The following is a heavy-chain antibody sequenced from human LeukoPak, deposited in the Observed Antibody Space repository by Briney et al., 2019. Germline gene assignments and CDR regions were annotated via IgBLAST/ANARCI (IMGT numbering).Heavy chain of an antibody. J-gene: IGHJ4*02. CDR3: AKYGPQDSGSSHFDY. CDR2: IRDSGSST. D-gene: IGHD1-26*01. V-gene: IGHV3-23*01. CDR1: GFTFSSYA. Sequence: GGALRLSCAASGFTFSSYAMSWVRQAPGKGLEWVSAIRDSGSSTHYADSVKGRFTTSRDNSKNTLFLQMNCLRAEDTAIYYCAKYGPQDSGSSHFDYWGQGALVTVSS.